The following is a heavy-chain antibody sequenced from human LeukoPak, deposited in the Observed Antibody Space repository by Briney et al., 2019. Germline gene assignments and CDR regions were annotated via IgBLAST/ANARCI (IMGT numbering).Heavy chain of an antibody. D-gene: IGHD3-22*01. CDR3: AKGPSDYYDSSGYYYGGDY. J-gene: IGHJ4*02. V-gene: IGHV3-23*01. CDR2: ISGSGGST. Sequence: GGSLRLSCAASGFTFSDYYMSWIRQAPGKGLEWVSAISGSGGSTYYADSVKGRFTISRDNSKNTLYLQMNSLGAEDTAVYYCAKGPSDYYDSSGYYYGGDYWGQGTLVTVSS. CDR1: GFTFSDYY.